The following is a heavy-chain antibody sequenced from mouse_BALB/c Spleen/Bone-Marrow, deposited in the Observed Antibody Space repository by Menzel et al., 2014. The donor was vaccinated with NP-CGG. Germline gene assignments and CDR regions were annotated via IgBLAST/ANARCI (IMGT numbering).Heavy chain of an antibody. Sequence: EVQRVESGPALVKPSQSLSLTCTVTGYSITSGYSWRWIRRFPGNTLEWMGYIHYSGGTNYNPSLKSRISITRDTSKNQFFLQLNSVTTEDTATYYCARWNGYYAMDYWGQGTSVTVSS. D-gene: IGHD1-2*01. CDR3: ARWNGYYAMDY. V-gene: IGHV3-1*02. CDR1: GYSITSGYS. CDR2: IHYSGGT. J-gene: IGHJ4*01.